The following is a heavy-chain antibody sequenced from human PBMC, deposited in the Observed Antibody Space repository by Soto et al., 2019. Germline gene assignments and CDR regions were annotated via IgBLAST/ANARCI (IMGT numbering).Heavy chain of an antibody. CDR3: ARTVDYYYGMDV. V-gene: IGHV4-39*01. D-gene: IGHD6-19*01. CDR2: IYYSGST. Sequence: SETLSLTCTVSGGSISSSSYYWGWIRQPPGKGLEWIGSIYYSGSTYYNPSLKSRVTISVDTSKNQFSLKLSSVTAADTAVYYCARTVDYYYGMDVWGQGTTVTVSS. J-gene: IGHJ6*02. CDR1: GGSISSSSYY.